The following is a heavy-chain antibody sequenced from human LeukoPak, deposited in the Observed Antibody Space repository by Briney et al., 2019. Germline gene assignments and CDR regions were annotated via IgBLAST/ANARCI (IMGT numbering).Heavy chain of an antibody. CDR1: GYTFSGHY. CDR3: ASCYYDSSGYYYFDY. D-gene: IGHD3-22*01. CDR2: IKPSRGAT. V-gene: IGHV1-2*02. J-gene: IGHJ4*02. Sequence: EASVKVSFKASGYTFSGHYMHWVRQAPGQGLEWMGWIKPSRGATNYAQKFRGRVTMTRDTSNRTSYMELSRLRSDDTALYYCASCYYDSSGYYYFDYWGQGTLVTVSS.